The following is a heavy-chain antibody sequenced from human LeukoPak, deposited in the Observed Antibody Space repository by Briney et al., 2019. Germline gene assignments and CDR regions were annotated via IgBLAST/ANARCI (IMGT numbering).Heavy chain of an antibody. CDR2: IYQSGTT. CDR3: ARDRRPPYCTSTDCRYLDP. J-gene: IGHJ5*02. CDR1: GYSISSGYY. Sequence: PSETLSLTCTVSGYSISSGYYWGWIRQPPGKGLEWIGSIYQSGTTYYNPSLKSRVTISVDTSRNQFSLELSSVTAADTAVYYCARDRRPPYCTSTDCRYLDPWGQGTLVTVSS. V-gene: IGHV4-38-2*02. D-gene: IGHD2-2*01.